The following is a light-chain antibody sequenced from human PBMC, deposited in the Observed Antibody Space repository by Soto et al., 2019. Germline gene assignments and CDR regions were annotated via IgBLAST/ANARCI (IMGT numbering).Light chain of an antibody. Sequence: QLVLTQPPSASGTPGQRVTISCSGSSSNIGSNYVYWFQQLPGTAPKILIYRNNQRPSGVPDRFSGSKSGTSASLAISGLQSEDEAGYFCASWDDSLSGVVFGGGTKLTVL. V-gene: IGLV1-47*01. CDR3: ASWDDSLSGVV. J-gene: IGLJ3*02. CDR2: RNN. CDR1: SSNIGSNY.